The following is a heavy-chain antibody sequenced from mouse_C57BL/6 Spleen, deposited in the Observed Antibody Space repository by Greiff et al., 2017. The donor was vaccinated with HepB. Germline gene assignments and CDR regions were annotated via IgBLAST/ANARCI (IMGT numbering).Heavy chain of an antibody. J-gene: IGHJ3*01. D-gene: IGHD1-1*01. V-gene: IGHV14-1*01. Sequence: EVKLQESGAELVRPGASVKLSCTASGFNIKDYYMHWVKQRPEQGLEWIGRIDPEDGDTEYAPKFQGKATMTADTSSNTADLQLSSLTSEDTAVYYCTPLLRSAWFAYWGQGTLVTVSA. CDR3: TPLLRSAWFAY. CDR2: IDPEDGDT. CDR1: GFNIKDYY.